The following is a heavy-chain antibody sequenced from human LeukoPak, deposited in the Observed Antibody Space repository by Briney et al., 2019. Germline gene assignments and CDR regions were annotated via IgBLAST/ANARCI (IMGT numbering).Heavy chain of an antibody. Sequence: KTSETLSLTCAVSGGSINYYYWSWIRQPPGKGPEWVGYIFSSGSTNYNPSLKSRVTISVDTSKSQFSLTLSSVTAADTAVYYCARTTVTVSHFDYWGQGTLVTVSS. CDR3: ARTTVTVSHFDY. D-gene: IGHD4-11*01. V-gene: IGHV4-59*08. CDR1: GGSINYYY. CDR2: IFSSGST. J-gene: IGHJ4*02.